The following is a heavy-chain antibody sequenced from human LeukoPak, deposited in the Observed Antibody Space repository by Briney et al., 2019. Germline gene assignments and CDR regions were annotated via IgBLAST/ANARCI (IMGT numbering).Heavy chain of an antibody. CDR2: ISAYNGNT. D-gene: IGHD3-16*02. J-gene: IGHJ4*02. V-gene: IGHV1-18*01. Sequence: GASVKVSCKASGYTFTSYGISWVRQAPGQGLEWMGWISAYNGNTNYAQKFHGRVTMTRDTSISTAYMELSRLRSDDTAVYYCIVGSYDYWGQGTLVTVSS. CDR3: IVGSYDY. CDR1: GYTFTSYG.